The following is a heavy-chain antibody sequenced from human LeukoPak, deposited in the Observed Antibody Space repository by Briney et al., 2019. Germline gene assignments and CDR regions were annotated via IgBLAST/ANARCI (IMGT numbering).Heavy chain of an antibody. J-gene: IGHJ4*02. V-gene: IGHV4-59*13. CDR3: ARLTNYGSGNYYNDY. Sequence: SETLPLTCTVSGGSISSYYWSWIWQPPGKGLEWIGYIHYSGSTSYNPSLRSRVTISVDTSKNQFSLKLSSVTAADTAVYYCARLTNYGSGNYYNDYWGQGTLVTVSS. D-gene: IGHD3-10*01. CDR2: IHYSGST. CDR1: GGSISSYY.